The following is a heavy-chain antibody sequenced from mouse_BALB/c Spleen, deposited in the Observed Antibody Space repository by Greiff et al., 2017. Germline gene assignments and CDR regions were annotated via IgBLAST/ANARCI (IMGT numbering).Heavy chain of an antibody. D-gene: IGHD1-1*02. CDR2: IYYSGTI. CDR3: AREGDRGGYFDV. CDR1: GISITTGNYR. Sequence: EVKLMESGPGLVKPSQTVSLTCTVTGISITTGNYRWSWIRQFPGNKLEWIGYIYYSGTITYNPSLTSRTTITRDTSKNQFFLEMNSLTAEDTATYYCAREGDRGGYFDVWGAGTTVTVSS. V-gene: IGHV3-5*02. J-gene: IGHJ1*01.